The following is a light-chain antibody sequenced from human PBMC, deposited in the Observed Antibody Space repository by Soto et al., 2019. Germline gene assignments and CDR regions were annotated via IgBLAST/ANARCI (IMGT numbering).Light chain of an antibody. CDR3: QQRHMWPIT. Sequence: EIVMRQSPGTLSLSPGERATLSCRASQSVSSNYLAWCQQKSGQAPRLLIYGASSRATGIPDRFSGSGSGTDFTLTISRLEPEDFAVYYCQQRHMWPITFGQGTRLEIK. V-gene: IGKV3D-20*02. CDR1: QSVSSNY. J-gene: IGKJ5*01. CDR2: GAS.